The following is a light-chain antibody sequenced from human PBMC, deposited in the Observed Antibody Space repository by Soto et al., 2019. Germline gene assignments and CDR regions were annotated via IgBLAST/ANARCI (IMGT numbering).Light chain of an antibody. CDR2: AAS. CDR1: QGIRSF. V-gene: IGKV1-9*01. J-gene: IGKJ4*01. Sequence: LTQSPSFLSASVGDRVTITCRASQGIRSFLAWYQQKPGKAPNLLIYAASTLQSGVPSRFSGSGSGTEFTLTISSLQPEDFATYYCKELNDYPLTFGGGTK. CDR3: KELNDYPLT.